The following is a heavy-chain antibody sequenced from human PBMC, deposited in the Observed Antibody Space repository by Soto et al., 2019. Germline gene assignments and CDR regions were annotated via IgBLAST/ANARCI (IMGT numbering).Heavy chain of an antibody. V-gene: IGHV3-30*18. D-gene: IGHD3-10*01. CDR2: ISYDGSNK. J-gene: IGHJ4*02. Sequence: PGGSLRLSCAASGFTFSSYGMHWVRQAPGKGLEWVAVISYDGSNKYYADSVKGRFTISRDNSKNTLYLQMNSLRAEDTAVYYCAKDHRFGELMGSPYYFDYWGQGTLVTVSS. CDR1: GFTFSSYG. CDR3: AKDHRFGELMGSPYYFDY.